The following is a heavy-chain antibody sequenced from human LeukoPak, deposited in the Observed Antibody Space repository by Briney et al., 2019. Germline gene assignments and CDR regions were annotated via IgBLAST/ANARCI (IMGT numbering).Heavy chain of an antibody. CDR3: ARDPGSRVNWHFDL. Sequence: GGSLRLSCAASGFTFDDYGMSWVRQAPGKGLEWVSGINWNGGSTGYADSVKGRFTISRDNAKNSLYLQMNSLRAEDTALYYCARDPGSRVNWHFDLWGRGTLVTVSS. D-gene: IGHD1-1*01. J-gene: IGHJ2*01. CDR1: GFTFDDYG. CDR2: INWNGGST. V-gene: IGHV3-20*04.